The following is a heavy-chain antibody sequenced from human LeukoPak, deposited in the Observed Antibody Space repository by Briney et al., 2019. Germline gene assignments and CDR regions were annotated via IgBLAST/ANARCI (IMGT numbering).Heavy chain of an antibody. D-gene: IGHD2-2*01. J-gene: IGHJ5*02. CDR1: GFTFSSYT. V-gene: IGHV3-21*01. CDR2: ISGSNSYI. Sequence: GGSLRLSCAASGFTFSSYTMHWIRQAPGKGLEWVSSISGSNSYIFYADSVKGRFTVSRDNAKDSLYLQMNSLRAEDTAVYYCARRLTQYDCFDPWGQGILVTVSS. CDR3: ARRLTQYDCFDP.